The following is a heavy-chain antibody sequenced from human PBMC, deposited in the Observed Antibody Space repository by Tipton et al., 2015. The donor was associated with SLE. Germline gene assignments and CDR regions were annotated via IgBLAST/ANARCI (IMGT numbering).Heavy chain of an antibody. CDR3: AREWSGSYRYYFDY. CDR2: IYYSGST. J-gene: IGHJ4*02. V-gene: IGHV4-30-4*01. Sequence: TLSLTCTVSGGSISSGDYYWSWIRQPPGKGLEWIGYIYYSGSTYYNPSLKSRVTISVDTSKNQFSLKLSSVTAADTAVYYCAREWSGSYRYYFDYWGQGTLVTVSS. D-gene: IGHD1-26*01. CDR1: GGSISSGDYY.